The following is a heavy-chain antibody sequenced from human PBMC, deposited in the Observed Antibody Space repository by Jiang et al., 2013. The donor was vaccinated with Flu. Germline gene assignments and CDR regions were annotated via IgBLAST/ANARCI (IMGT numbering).Heavy chain of an antibody. CDR3: ARDSGSHAGGFDC. CDR1: SGFISNYY. V-gene: IGHV4-59*01. CDR2: LLQWEAP. D-gene: IGHD1-26*01. J-gene: IGHJ4*02. Sequence: SLTCTVSSGFISNYYWSWIRQPPREGTGVDWIYLLQWEAPSTNPPSKSRVTISVDTSKNQFSLKLSSVTAADTAVYYCARDSGSHAGGFDCWGQGTLVTVSS.